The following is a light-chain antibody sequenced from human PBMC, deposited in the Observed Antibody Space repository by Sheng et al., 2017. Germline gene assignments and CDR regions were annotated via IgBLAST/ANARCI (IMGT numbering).Light chain of an antibody. CDR2: AAS. CDR3: QQSYTTPYT. V-gene: IGKV1-12*01. CDR1: QGISTW. J-gene: IGKJ2*01. Sequence: DIHMTQSPSSVSASVGDRVTITCRASQGISTWLAWYQETPGKAPKLLIYAASSLQSGVPSRFSGSGSGTDFTLTISSLQPEDFATYYCQQSYTTPYTFGQGTKLEIK.